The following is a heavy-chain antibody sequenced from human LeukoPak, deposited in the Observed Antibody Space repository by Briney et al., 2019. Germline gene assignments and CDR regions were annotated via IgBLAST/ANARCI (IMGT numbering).Heavy chain of an antibody. CDR3: ARRPRYYDSSGPPFLD. Sequence: GGSLRLSCAASGFTFSDYYMSWIRQAPGKGLEWVSYISSSGSTIYYADSVKGRFTISRDNAKNSLYLQMNSLRAEDTAVYYCARRPRYYDSSGPPFLDWGQGTLVTVSS. D-gene: IGHD3-22*01. CDR1: GFTFSDYY. J-gene: IGHJ4*02. V-gene: IGHV3-11*04. CDR2: ISSSGSTI.